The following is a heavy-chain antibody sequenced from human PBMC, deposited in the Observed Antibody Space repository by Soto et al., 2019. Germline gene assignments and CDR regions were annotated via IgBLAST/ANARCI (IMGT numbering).Heavy chain of an antibody. CDR1: GFTFSTYW. CDR2: IGEDGIEK. J-gene: IGHJ6*02. CDR3: ARGSGGHNYYYGMDV. V-gene: IGHV3-7*03. D-gene: IGHD2-15*01. Sequence: EVQLVESGGGLVQPGGSLRLSCTASGFTFSTYWMSWVRQAPGMGLEWVANIGEDGIEKYYVDSVKGRFTISSDNAKNSLYLQMNSLRADDTAVYYCARGSGGHNYYYGMDVWGQGTTVTVSS.